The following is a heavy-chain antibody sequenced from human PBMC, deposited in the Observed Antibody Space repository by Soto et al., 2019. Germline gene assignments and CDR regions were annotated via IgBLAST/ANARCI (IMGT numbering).Heavy chain of an antibody. J-gene: IGHJ4*02. CDR2: IRGSGGGT. Sequence: GGSLRLSCAASGFGFSSYAMSWVRQAPGKGLEWVSPIRGSGGGTNYADSVKGRFNISRDNSKNTLYLQMNSLRAEDTAVYYCAKMTVFRPRDGYNYLDYWGPGTLVTVSS. D-gene: IGHD5-12*01. CDR3: AKMTVFRPRDGYNYLDY. V-gene: IGHV3-23*01. CDR1: GFGFSSYA.